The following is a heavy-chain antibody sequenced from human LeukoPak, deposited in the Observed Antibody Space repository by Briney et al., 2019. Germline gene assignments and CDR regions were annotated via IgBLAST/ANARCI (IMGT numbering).Heavy chain of an antibody. D-gene: IGHD1-26*01. CDR1: GFTFSTTY. CDR2: IYSGGNT. J-gene: IGHJ4*02. Sequence: GGSLRLSCAASGFTFSTTYMTWVRQAPGKGLEWVSVIYSGGNTYHTDSVKGRFTIFRDNSENTLYLQMNSLRAEDTAVYYCASNGGNSGTFLQLDYWGQGTLVTVSS. V-gene: IGHV3-66*02. CDR3: ASNGGNSGTFLQLDY.